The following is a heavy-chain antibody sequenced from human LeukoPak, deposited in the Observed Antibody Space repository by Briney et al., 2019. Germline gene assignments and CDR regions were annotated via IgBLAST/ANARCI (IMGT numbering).Heavy chain of an antibody. V-gene: IGHV4-39*07. D-gene: IGHD6-13*01. CDR3: ARRLGYSSSWYRGDWFDP. CDR2: IYYSGST. J-gene: IGHJ5*02. CDR1: GGSISSSSYY. Sequence: SETLSLTCTVSGGSISSSSYYWGWIRQPPGKGLEWIGSIYYSGSTYYNPSLKSRVTISVDMSKNQFSLKLSSVTAADTAVYYCARRLGYSSSWYRGDWFDPWGQGTLVTVSS.